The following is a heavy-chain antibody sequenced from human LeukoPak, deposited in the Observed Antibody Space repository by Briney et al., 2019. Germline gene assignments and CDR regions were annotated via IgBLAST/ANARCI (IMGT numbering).Heavy chain of an antibody. J-gene: IGHJ4*02. CDR1: GFTFDDYA. V-gene: IGHV3-9*01. D-gene: IGHD3-22*01. CDR3: AKVTDSSGYGWCDC. CDR2: ISWNSGSI. Sequence: GRSLRLSCAASGFTFDDYAMHWVRQAPGKGLEWVSGISWNSGSIGYADSVKGRFTISRDNAKNSLYLQMNSLRAEDTALYYCAKVTDSSGYGWCDCRGQGTLVTVSS.